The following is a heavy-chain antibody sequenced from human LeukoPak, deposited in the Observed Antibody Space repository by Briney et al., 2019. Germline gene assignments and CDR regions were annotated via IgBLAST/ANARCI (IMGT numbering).Heavy chain of an antibody. CDR1: GFTFSSYG. CDR2: IWYDGSTK. CDR3: ARDFSSSYGALEI. Sequence: GGSLRLSCAASGFTFSSYGMHWVRQAPGKGLEWVAVIWYDGSTKYYADSVKGRFTISRDNSKNTLYLQMNSLRAEDTAVYYCARDFSSSYGALEIWGQGTMVTVSS. V-gene: IGHV3-33*01. J-gene: IGHJ3*02. D-gene: IGHD6-13*01.